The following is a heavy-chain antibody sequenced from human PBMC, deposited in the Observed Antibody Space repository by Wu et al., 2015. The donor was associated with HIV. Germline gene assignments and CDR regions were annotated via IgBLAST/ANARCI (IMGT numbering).Heavy chain of an antibody. Sequence: QVQLVQSGAEVKKPGASVKVSCKASGYTFITYGISWVRQAPGQGLEWMGWISTYNGNTNYAQKLQGRATMTTDTSTSTAYMELRSLRSDDTAVYYCARQYSSTWRYYYYYMDVWGKGTTVTVSS. D-gene: IGHD6-13*01. CDR3: ARQYSSTWRYYYYYMDV. CDR1: GYTFITYG. J-gene: IGHJ6*03. V-gene: IGHV1-18*01. CDR2: ISTYNGNT.